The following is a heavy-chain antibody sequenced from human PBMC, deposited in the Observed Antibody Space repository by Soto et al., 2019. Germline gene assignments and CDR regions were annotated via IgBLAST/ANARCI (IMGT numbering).Heavy chain of an antibody. Sequence: QGQLVQPGAEVKKPASSVKVSCKASGGTFSSSPFSWVRQAPGQGLAWMGTIIPIFGSTNYAPRFEGRITISALESTRTVNMELASLRSDDTAVYYCARVFSSAWYEAFDIWGQATLVTVS. J-gene: IGHJ3*02. CDR2: IIPIFGST. CDR1: GGTFSSSP. V-gene: IGHV1-69*18. CDR3: ARVFSSAWYEAFDI. D-gene: IGHD6-19*01.